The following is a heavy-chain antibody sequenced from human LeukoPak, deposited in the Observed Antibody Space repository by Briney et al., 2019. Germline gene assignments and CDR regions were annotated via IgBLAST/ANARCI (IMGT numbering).Heavy chain of an antibody. V-gene: IGHV3-21*04. D-gene: IGHD5-24*01. CDR3: AKDPGGGWPQSGFHY. J-gene: IGHJ4*02. CDR2: ISGSNSYI. Sequence: GGSLRLSCAASGFTFNSYSMNWVRQAPGKGLEWVSSISGSNSYIYYADSVKGRFTISRDNSKNTLYLQMNSLRAEDTAVYYCAKDPGGGWPQSGFHYWGQGTLVTVSS. CDR1: GFTFNSYS.